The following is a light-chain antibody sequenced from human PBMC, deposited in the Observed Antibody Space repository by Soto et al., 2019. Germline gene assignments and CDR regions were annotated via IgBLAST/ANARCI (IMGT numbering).Light chain of an antibody. CDR2: DAS. CDR1: QSVSSY. CDR3: QQRSNWPPYT. V-gene: IGKV3-11*01. Sequence: EIVLTQSPATLSLSPGERATLSCRASQSVSSYLAWYQQKPGQAPRLLIYDASNRATGIPARCSSSGSGTDLTLTIISLEPEDFAVYYCQQRSNWPPYTFGQGTKLEIK. J-gene: IGKJ2*01.